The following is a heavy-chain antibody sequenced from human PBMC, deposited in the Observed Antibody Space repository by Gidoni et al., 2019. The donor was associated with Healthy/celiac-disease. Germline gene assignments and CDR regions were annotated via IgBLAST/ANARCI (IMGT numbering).Heavy chain of an antibody. CDR3: ARARDGYNPDAFDI. CDR1: GGSISSYY. J-gene: IGHJ3*02. V-gene: IGHV4-59*08. CDR2: IYYSGST. Sequence: QVQLQESGPGLVKPSETLSLTCTVSGGSISSYYWSWIRQPPGKGLEWIGYIYYSGSTNYNPSLKSRVTISVDTSKNQFSLKLSSVTAADTAVYYCARARDGYNPDAFDIWGQGTMVTVS. D-gene: IGHD5-12*01.